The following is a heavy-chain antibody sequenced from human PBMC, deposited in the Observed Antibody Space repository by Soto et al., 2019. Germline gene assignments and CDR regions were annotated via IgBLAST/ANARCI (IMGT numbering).Heavy chain of an antibody. CDR1: GASISNGDYY. V-gene: IGHV4-30-4*01. CDR3: ARDHAGDSSAYYYDY. D-gene: IGHD3-22*01. J-gene: IGHJ4*02. Sequence: SSETLSLTCTVSGASISNGDYYWSWIRQPPGKGLEWIGYIYYRGSTYYNPSLKSRVTISVDTSKDQFSLKLSSVTAADTAVYYCARDHAGDSSAYYYDYWGQGTLVTVSS. CDR2: IYYRGST.